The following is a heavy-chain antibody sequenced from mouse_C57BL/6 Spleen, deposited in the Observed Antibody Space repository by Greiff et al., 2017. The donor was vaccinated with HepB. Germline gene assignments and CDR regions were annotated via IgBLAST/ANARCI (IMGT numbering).Heavy chain of an antibody. D-gene: IGHD1-1*01. CDR2: INYDGSST. CDR3: ARGLHDYGSSYGYFDV. J-gene: IGHJ1*03. V-gene: IGHV5-16*01. Sequence: EVQLVESEGGLVQPGSSMKLSCTASGFTFSDYYMAWVRQVPEKGLEWVANINYDGSSTYYLDSLKNRFIISRDNAKNILYLQMSSLKSEDTATYYCARGLHDYGSSYGYFDVWGTGTTVTVSS. CDR1: GFTFSDYY.